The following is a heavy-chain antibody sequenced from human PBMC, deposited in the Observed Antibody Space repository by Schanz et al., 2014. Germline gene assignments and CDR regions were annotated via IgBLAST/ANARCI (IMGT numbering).Heavy chain of an antibody. Sequence: EVQLLESGGGLVQPGGSLRLSCAGSGFTFSNHALSWVRQAPGKGLEWVSSISWNSGSIDYADSVKGRFTISRDNNWKTLSLQMNSLRSDDTAIYHCARENSSGYSPAVTYYIDVWGKGTTVIVSS. CDR2: ISWNSGSI. J-gene: IGHJ6*03. CDR3: ARENSSGYSPAVTYYIDV. D-gene: IGHD3-22*01. CDR1: GFTFSNHA. V-gene: IGHV3-23*01.